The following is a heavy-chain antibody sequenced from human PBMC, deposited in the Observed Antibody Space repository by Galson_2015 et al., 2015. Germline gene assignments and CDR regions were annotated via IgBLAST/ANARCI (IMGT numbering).Heavy chain of an antibody. CDR3: AKAGGTQGDYYYYYGMDV. Sequence: SLRLSCAASGFTFSSYGMHWVRQAPGKGLEWVAVISYDGSNKYYADSVKGRFTISRDNSKNTPYLQMNSLRAEDTAVYYCAKAGGTQGDYYYYYGMDVWGQGTTVTVSS. J-gene: IGHJ6*02. CDR2: ISYDGSNK. D-gene: IGHD3-16*01. V-gene: IGHV3-30*18. CDR1: GFTFSSYG.